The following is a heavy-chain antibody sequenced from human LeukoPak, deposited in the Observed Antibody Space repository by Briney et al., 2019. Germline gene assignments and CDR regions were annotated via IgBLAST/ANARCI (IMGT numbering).Heavy chain of an antibody. Sequence: GGSLRLSCAASGFTFSNYAVAWVRQAPGKGLEWVSVFSDRGPTTYYADSVKGRFTISRDSSKSTLYLQKNSLRAEDTAVYYCAKEGAYCGRDCSGVFDCWGQGTLVTVSS. J-gene: IGHJ4*02. CDR2: FSDRGPTT. CDR1: GFTFSNYA. CDR3: AKEGAYCGRDCSGVFDC. V-gene: IGHV3-23*01. D-gene: IGHD2-21*02.